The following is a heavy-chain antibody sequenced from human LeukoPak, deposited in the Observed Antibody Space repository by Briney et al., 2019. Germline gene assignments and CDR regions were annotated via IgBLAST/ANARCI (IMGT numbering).Heavy chain of an antibody. J-gene: IGHJ4*02. D-gene: IGHD6-19*01. V-gene: IGHV3-23*01. Sequence: PGGSLRLSCAASGFTFSSYAMSWVRQAPGKGLEWVSAISGSGGSTYYADSVKGRFTISRDNSKNTLCLQMNSLRAEDMAVYYCAKDLKPRIAVAGNDYWGQGTLVTVSS. CDR3: AKDLKPRIAVAGNDY. CDR2: ISGSGGST. CDR1: GFTFSSYA.